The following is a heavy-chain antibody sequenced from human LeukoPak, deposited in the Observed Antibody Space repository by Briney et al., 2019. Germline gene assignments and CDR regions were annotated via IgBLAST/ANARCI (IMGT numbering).Heavy chain of an antibody. J-gene: IGHJ6*03. V-gene: IGHV1-18*01. CDR1: GYTFTSHG. CDR2: ISAYNGNT. CDR3: ARALWFGSYHYYMDV. D-gene: IGHD3-10*01. Sequence: ASVKVSCKASGYTFTSHGISWVRQAPGQGLEWMGWISAYNGNTNYAQKLQGRVTMTTDTSTSTAYMELRSLRSDDTAVYYCARALWFGSYHYYMDVWGKGTTVTVSS.